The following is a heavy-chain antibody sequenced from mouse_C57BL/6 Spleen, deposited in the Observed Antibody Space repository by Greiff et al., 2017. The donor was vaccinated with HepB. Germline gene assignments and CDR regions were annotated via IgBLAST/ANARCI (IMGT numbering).Heavy chain of an antibody. CDR2: INPNNGGT. J-gene: IGHJ4*01. CDR3: ARRTVVALYAMDY. V-gene: IGHV1-22*01. CDR1: GYTFTDYN. D-gene: IGHD1-1*01. Sequence: EVQLQESGPELVKPGASVKMSCKASGYTFTDYNMHWVKQSHGKSLEWIGYINPNNGGTSYNQKFKGKATLTVNKSSSTAYMELRSLTSEDSAVYYCARRTVVALYAMDYWGQGTSVTVSS.